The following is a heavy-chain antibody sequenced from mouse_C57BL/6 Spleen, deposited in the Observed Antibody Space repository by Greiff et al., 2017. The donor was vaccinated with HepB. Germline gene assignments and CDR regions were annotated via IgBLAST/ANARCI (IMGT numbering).Heavy chain of an antibody. J-gene: IGHJ2*01. CDR3: ARRLNDY. Sequence: VQLQESGAELARPGASVKLSCKASGYTFTSYGISWVKQRTGQGLEWIGEIYPRSGNTYYNEKFKGKATLTADKSSSTAYMELRSLTSGDSAVYFCARRLNDYWGQGTTLTVSS. CDR2: IYPRSGNT. V-gene: IGHV1-81*01. CDR1: GYTFTSYG.